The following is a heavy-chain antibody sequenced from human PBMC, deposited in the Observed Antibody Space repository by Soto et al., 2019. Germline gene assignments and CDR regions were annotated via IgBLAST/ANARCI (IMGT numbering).Heavy chain of an antibody. Sequence: SETLSLTCTVSGGSISSYYWSWIRQPPGKGLEWIGYIYYSGSTNYNPSLKSRVTISVDTSKNQFSLKLSSVTAADTAVYFCARDSGYDTPFVYWGQGTLVTVSS. CDR2: IYYSGST. V-gene: IGHV4-59*01. D-gene: IGHD5-12*01. CDR1: GGSISSYY. J-gene: IGHJ4*02. CDR3: ARDSGYDTPFVY.